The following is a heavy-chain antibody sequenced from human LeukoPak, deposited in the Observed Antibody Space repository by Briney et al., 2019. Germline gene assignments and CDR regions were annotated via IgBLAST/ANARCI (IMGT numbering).Heavy chain of an antibody. CDR1: GFTFSSFG. Sequence: QSGGSLRLSCAGSGFTFSSFGMHWIRQAPGKGLEWVSYISSSSSTIYYADSAKGRSTISRDNAKNSLYLQMNSLRAEDTAVYYCARGLHFRVYDSSDFYLYWGQGTLVTVSS. J-gene: IGHJ4*02. D-gene: IGHD3-22*01. CDR2: ISSSSSTI. CDR3: ARGLHFRVYDSSDFYLY. V-gene: IGHV3-48*01.